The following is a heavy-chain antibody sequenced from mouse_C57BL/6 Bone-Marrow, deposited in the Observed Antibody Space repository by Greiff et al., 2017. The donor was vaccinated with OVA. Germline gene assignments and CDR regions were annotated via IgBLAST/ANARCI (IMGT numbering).Heavy chain of an antibody. CDR2: IWTGGGT. CDR1: GFSLTSYA. V-gene: IGHV2-9-1*01. CDR3: ARYYYGSSYHYWYFDV. D-gene: IGHD1-1*01. J-gene: IGHJ1*03. Sequence: QVQLKESGPGLVAPSQSLSITCTVSGFSLTSYAISWVRQPPGKGLEWLGVIWTGGGTNYNSALKSRLSISKDNSKSQVFLKMNSLQTDDTARYYCARYYYGSSYHYWYFDVWGTGTTVTVSS.